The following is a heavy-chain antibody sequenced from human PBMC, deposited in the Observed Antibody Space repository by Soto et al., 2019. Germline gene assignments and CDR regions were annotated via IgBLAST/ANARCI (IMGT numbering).Heavy chain of an antibody. CDR2: MNPNSGNT. CDR3: ARGQLVAAYYYYYMDV. D-gene: IGHD6-13*01. CDR1: GYTFTSYD. J-gene: IGHJ6*03. Sequence: ASVKVSCKASGYTFTSYDINWVRQATGQGLEWMGWMNPNSGNTGYAQKFQGRVTMTRNTSISTAYMELSSLRSEDTAVYYCARGQLVAAYYYYYMDVWGKGTTVTVSS. V-gene: IGHV1-8*01.